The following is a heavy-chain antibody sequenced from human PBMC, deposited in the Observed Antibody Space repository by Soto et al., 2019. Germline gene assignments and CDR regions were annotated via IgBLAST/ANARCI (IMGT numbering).Heavy chain of an antibody. V-gene: IGHV3-48*01. D-gene: IGHD2-21*01. Sequence: GGSLRLSCAASEFTFSSYSMNWVRQAPGKGLEWVSYISSSSSTIYYANSVKGRFTISRDNAMNSLYLQMNSLRVDDKAVYYCARRQYSNDAFDIWGQGTMVTVSS. CDR1: EFTFSSYS. J-gene: IGHJ3*02. CDR3: ARRQYSNDAFDI. CDR2: ISSSSSTI.